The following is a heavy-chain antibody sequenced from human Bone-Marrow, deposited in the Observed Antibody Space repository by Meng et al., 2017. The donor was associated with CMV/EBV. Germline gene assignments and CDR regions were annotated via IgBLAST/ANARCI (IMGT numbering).Heavy chain of an antibody. D-gene: IGHD4-11*01. CDR1: GFTFSSYG. V-gene: IGHV3-33*06. CDR3: AKDYNNYEGWFDP. Sequence: GESRKISCAASGFTFSSYGMHWVRQAPGKGLEWVAVIYYDGSNKYYGDPVKGRFTISRDNSKNTLYLQMNSLRAEDTAVYYCAKDYNNYEGWFDPWGQGTLVTVSS. CDR2: IYYDGSNK. J-gene: IGHJ5*02.